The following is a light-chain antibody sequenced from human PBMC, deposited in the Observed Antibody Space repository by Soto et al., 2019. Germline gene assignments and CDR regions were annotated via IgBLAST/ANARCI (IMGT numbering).Light chain of an antibody. CDR3: QQSYSTFIT. CDR2: AAS. CDR1: QSISSY. J-gene: IGKJ5*01. V-gene: IGKV1-39*01. Sequence: DIQMTQSPSSLSASVGARVTITCRASQSISSYLNWYQQTPGKAPKLRIYAASSLQSGVPSRFSGSGSGTDFTLTISSLQPEDFATYYCQQSYSTFITFGQGTRLEIK.